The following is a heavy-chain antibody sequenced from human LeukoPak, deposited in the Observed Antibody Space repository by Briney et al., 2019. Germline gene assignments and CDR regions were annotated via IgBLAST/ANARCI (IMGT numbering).Heavy chain of an antibody. J-gene: IGHJ4*02. D-gene: IGHD4-17*01. V-gene: IGHV4-61*02. CDR2: IYTSGST. Sequence: SETLSPTCTVSGGSISSGSYYWSWIRQPAGKGLEWIGRIYTSGSTNYNPSLKSRVTISVDTSKNQFSLKLSSVTAADTAVYYCARVYGDYVDYWGQGTLVTVSS. CDR1: GGSISSGSYY. CDR3: ARVYGDYVDY.